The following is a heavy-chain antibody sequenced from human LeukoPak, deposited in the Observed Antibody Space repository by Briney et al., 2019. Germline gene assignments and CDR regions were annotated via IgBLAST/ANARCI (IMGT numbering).Heavy chain of an antibody. CDR1: GFTFSSYA. D-gene: IGHD6-19*01. J-gene: IGHJ6*03. V-gene: IGHV3-64*01. CDR3: ARDFQWLDDYYYYMDV. CDR2: ISSNGGST. Sequence: RGSLRLSCAASGFTFSSYAMRWVRQAPGKGLEYVSAISSNGGSTYYANSVNGRSTNYRDNSKNTLYLQMGSLRSEDMAVYYCARDFQWLDDYYYYMDVWGKGTTVTVSS.